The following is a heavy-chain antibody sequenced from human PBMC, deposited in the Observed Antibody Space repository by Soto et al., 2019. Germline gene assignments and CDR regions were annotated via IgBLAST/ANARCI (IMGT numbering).Heavy chain of an antibody. CDR1: GGSFSGYY. Sequence: SETLSLTCAVYGGSFSGYYWSWIRQPPGKGLEWIGEINHSGSTNYNPSLKSRVTISVDTSKNQFSLKLSSVTAADTAVYYCARDFGGVVAATRSPWFDPWGQGTLVTVSS. D-gene: IGHD2-15*01. J-gene: IGHJ5*02. CDR2: INHSGST. CDR3: ARDFGGVVAATRSPWFDP. V-gene: IGHV4-34*01.